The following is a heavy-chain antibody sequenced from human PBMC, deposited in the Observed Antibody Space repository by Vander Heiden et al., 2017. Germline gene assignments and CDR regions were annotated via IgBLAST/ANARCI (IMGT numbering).Heavy chain of an antibody. J-gene: IGHJ5*02. D-gene: IGHD3-3*01. CDR3: ARVERQYYDFWSGLGWFDP. CDR1: GFTVSRNY. V-gene: IGHV3-53*01. CDR2: IYSGGST. Sequence: EVLLVESGGGLIQPGGSLRLSCAASGFTVSRNYMSWVRQAPGKGLEWVSVIYSGGSTYYADSVKGRFTISRDNSKNTLYFQMNSLRAEDTAVYYCARVERQYYDFWSGLGWFDPWGQGTLVTVSS.